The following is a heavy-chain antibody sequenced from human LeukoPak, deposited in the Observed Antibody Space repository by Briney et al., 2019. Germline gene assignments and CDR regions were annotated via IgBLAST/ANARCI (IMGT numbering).Heavy chain of an antibody. J-gene: IGHJ4*02. D-gene: IGHD3-10*01. CDR3: AREVTMVRGVILSIKYFDY. CDR2: ITGSNIYI. CDR1: GFTFSSYT. Sequence: GGSLRLSCAASGFTFSSYTMNWVRQAPGKGLEWVSSITGSNIYIFYADSVKGRFIISRDNAKNSLFLQMNSLRAEDTAVYYCAREVTMVRGVILSIKYFDYWGQGTLVTVSS. V-gene: IGHV3-21*01.